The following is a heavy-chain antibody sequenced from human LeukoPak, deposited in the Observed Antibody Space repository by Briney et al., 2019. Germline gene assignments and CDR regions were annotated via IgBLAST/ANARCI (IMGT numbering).Heavy chain of an antibody. Sequence: ASVKVSCKASVGIFSSYAISWVRQAPGQGLEWMGRIIPIFGTANYAQKFQGRVTITADKSTSTAYMELSSLRSEDTAVYYCARVAWGYYDSSGYLGAFDIWGQGTMVTVSS. CDR2: IIPIFGTA. D-gene: IGHD3-22*01. V-gene: IGHV1-69*06. CDR1: VGIFSSYA. J-gene: IGHJ3*02. CDR3: ARVAWGYYDSSGYLGAFDI.